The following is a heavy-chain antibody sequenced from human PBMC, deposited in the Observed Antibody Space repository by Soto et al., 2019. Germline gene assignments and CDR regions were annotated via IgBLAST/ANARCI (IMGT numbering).Heavy chain of an antibody. CDR2: INGGYGHT. CDR3: SRDEIVVVAAASRYYYYYYMDV. J-gene: IGHJ6*03. V-gene: IGHV1-3*01. CDR1: GYTFSTYA. Sequence: QVQLVQSGAEVKKPGASVKVSCKASGYTFSTYAMHWVRQAPGQSLEWMGWINGGYGHTKYSQNFQGRLTITRDTSASTAYMELRSLRSEETSVYYCSRDEIVVVAAASRYYYYYYMDVWGKGTTVTVSS. D-gene: IGHD2-15*01.